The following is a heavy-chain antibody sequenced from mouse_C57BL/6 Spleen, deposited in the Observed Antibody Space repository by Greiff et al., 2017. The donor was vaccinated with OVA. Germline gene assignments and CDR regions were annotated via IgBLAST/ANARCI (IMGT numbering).Heavy chain of an antibody. CDR1: GYSITSGYD. J-gene: IGHJ4*01. CDR2: ISYSGST. V-gene: IGHV3-1*01. Sequence: EVMLVESGPGMVKPSQSLSLTCTVTGYSITSGYDWHWIRHFPGNKLEWMGYISYSGSTNYNPSLKSRISITHDTSKNHFFLKLNSVTTEDTATYYCAREGAYYAMDYWGQGTSVTVSS. CDR3: AREGAYYAMDY.